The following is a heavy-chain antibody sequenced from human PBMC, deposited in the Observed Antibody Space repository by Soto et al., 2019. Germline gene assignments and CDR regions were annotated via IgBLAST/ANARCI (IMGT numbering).Heavy chain of an antibody. CDR3: ALYDFWSGYYPMDV. V-gene: IGHV1-24*01. J-gene: IGHJ6*04. CDR2: FDPEDGET. D-gene: IGHD3-3*01. Sequence: QVQLVQSGAEVKKPGASVKVSCKVSGYTLTELSMHWVRQAPGKGLEWMGGFDPEDGETIYAQKFQGRVTMTEDTSTDTAYMELRSLRSDDTAVYYCALYDFWSGYYPMDVWGKGTTVTVSS. CDR1: GYTLTELS.